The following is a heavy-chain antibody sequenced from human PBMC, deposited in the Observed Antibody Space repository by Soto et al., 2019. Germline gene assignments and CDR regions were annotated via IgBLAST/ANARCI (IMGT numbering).Heavy chain of an antibody. D-gene: IGHD2-15*01. CDR1: GYTFTRYN. Sequence: GASVNVSCKASGYTFTRYNVHWVRQAPGQGLEWMAIINPSGGTIYYVQKFEGRVTLTTDTSTSTVYMELSSLRSDDTAVYYCARVRGGGSEYFFDYWRQGTLVTVSS. J-gene: IGHJ4*02. V-gene: IGHV1-46*01. CDR3: ARVRGGGSEYFFDY. CDR2: INPSGGTI.